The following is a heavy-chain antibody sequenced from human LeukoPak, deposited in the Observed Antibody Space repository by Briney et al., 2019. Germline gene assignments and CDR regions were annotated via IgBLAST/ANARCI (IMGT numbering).Heavy chain of an antibody. CDR2: ISSSGGST. J-gene: IGHJ4*02. V-gene: IGHV3-64D*06. CDR3: VKHLGYGDGLWDSPLDY. Sequence: GGSLRLSCSASVVASSTDAMGWVRQAPEKGLEYVSAISSSGGSTYYADSVKGRFTISRDNSQTTQSLQMSSLRPKDTAIHYCVKHLGYGDGLWDSPLDYWGQGTLVTVSS. CDR1: VVASSTDA. D-gene: IGHD4-17*01.